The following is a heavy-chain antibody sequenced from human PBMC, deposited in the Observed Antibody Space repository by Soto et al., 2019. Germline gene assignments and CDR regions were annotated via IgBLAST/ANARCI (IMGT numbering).Heavy chain of an antibody. CDR2: IYYSGST. CDR1: GGSISSGDYY. D-gene: IGHD3-10*01. Sequence: SETLSLTCTVSGGSISSGDYYWSWIRQPPGKGLEWIGYIYYSGSTYYNPSLKSRVTISVDTSKNQFSLKLSSVTAADTAVYYCARGKNVLLWFGELLTITLPDWFDPWGQGTLVTVSS. V-gene: IGHV4-30-4*02. J-gene: IGHJ5*02. CDR3: ARGKNVLLWFGELLTITLPDWFDP.